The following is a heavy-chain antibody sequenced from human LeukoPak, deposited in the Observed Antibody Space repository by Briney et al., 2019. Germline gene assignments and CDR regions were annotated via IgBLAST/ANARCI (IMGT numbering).Heavy chain of an antibody. J-gene: IGHJ4*02. CDR1: GFNFASYA. D-gene: IGHD2-2*01. V-gene: IGHV3-23*01. Sequence: GGSLRLSCTASGFNFASYAMKLVRQAPGKGLESVSAISGDGRSTYYAGSVKGRFTISRDNSKYTLSLQMSSLRADDTAMYYCAKDMARSRLTSCDYWGQGTLVTVSS. CDR3: AKDMARSRLTSCDY. CDR2: ISGDGRST.